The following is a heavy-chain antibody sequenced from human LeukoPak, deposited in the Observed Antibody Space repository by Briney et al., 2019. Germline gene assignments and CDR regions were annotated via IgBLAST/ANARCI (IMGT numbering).Heavy chain of an antibody. CDR2: IYSSGST. Sequence: SETLSLTCTVSGGSTSSYYWSWVRQPPGKGPEWIGYIYSSGSTNYNPSLRSRVTISVDTSKSQFSLKLSSVTAADPAVFYCARDRHGSGRAHTFDPWGQGTLVTVSS. CDR1: GGSTSSYY. V-gene: IGHV4-59*01. D-gene: IGHD3-10*01. CDR3: ARDRHGSGRAHTFDP. J-gene: IGHJ5*02.